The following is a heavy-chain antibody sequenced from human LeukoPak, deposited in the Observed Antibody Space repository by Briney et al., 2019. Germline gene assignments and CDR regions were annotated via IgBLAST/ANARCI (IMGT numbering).Heavy chain of an antibody. J-gene: IGHJ6*02. CDR1: GGSISSGDYY. CDR2: IYYSGST. CDR3: ARDQATTYYYYGMDV. V-gene: IGHV4-30-4*01. D-gene: IGHD1-14*01. Sequence: SQTLSHTCTVSGGSISSGDYYWSWIRQPPGKGLEWIGYIYYSGSTYYNPSLKSRVTISVDTSKNQFSLKLSSVTAADTAVYYCARDQATTYYYYGMDVWGQGTTVTVSS.